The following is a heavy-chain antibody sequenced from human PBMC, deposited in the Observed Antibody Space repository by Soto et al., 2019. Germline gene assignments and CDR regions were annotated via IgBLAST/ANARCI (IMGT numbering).Heavy chain of an antibody. J-gene: IGHJ4*02. V-gene: IGHV3-30*03. CDR2: ISYDGGLQ. D-gene: IGHD5-18*01. CDR1: GFTFTSYG. CDR3: VSDRGYGHASVPYS. Sequence: QAHLVESGGGVVQPGRSLRLSCAASGFTFTSYGMHWVHQAPGTRLEWVAVISYDGGLQHYADSVKGRFTISRDNSKNMVFLQMNSLRAEDTAVYYCVSDRGYGHASVPYSWGQGTLVSVSS.